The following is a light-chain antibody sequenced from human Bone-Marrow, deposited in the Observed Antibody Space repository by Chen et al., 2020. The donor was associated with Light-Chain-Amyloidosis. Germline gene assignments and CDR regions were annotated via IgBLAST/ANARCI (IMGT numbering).Light chain of an antibody. V-gene: IGLV6-57*01. CDR3: QSYQGSGQGV. CDR2: EDD. CDR1: SGSIATNY. J-gene: IGLJ3*02. Sequence: NFMLTQPHSVSESPGKTVIISCTRSSGSIATNYVQWYQQRPGSSPTTVIYEDDQRPSWVPDPFSVSIDQSSNSASLTISGLKTEDEADYYCQSYQGSGQGVFGGGTKLTVL.